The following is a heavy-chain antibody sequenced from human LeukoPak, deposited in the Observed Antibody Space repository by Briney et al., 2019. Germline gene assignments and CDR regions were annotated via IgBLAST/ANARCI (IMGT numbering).Heavy chain of an antibody. V-gene: IGHV3-11*04. Sequence: PGGSLRLSCAASGFTFSDYYMSWIRQAPGKGLEWVSYISSSGSTIYYADSVKGRFTISRDNSKNTLYLQMNSLRAEDTAVYYCARDIVSEQWLVQSPFDPWGQGTLVTVSS. D-gene: IGHD6-19*01. CDR1: GFTFSDYY. CDR3: ARDIVSEQWLVQSPFDP. J-gene: IGHJ5*02. CDR2: ISSSGSTI.